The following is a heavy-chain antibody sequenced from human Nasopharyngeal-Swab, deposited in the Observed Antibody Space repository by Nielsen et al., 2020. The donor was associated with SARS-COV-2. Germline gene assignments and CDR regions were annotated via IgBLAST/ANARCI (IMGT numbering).Heavy chain of an antibody. J-gene: IGHJ5*02. CDR2: ITGNGDTT. CDR3: ARPLSRDSTWTTEANWFDP. CDR1: GFTFRSHS. Sequence: GEALKTPRAASGFTFRSHSMSRLRQAPGKGLEGVSTITGNGDTTYYADSVKGRFTISRDNSENTVYLQMNSLRAEDTALYHCARPLSRDSTWTTEANWFDPWGQGTLVTVSS. V-gene: IGHV3-23*01. D-gene: IGHD6-13*01.